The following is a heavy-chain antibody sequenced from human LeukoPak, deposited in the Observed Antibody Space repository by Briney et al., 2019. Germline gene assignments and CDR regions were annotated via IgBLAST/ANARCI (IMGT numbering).Heavy chain of an antibody. Sequence: PSETLSLTCNVSGGSISSSNYYWGWIRQPPGKGLEWIGSIYYSGSTYYNSSLKSRVTISVDTSKNQFSLKLSSVTAADTAVDDCARRFPAHYFDYWGQGTLVTVSS. CDR1: GGSISSSNYY. CDR2: IYYSGST. D-gene: IGHD6-25*01. CDR3: ARRFPAHYFDY. J-gene: IGHJ4*02. V-gene: IGHV4-39*01.